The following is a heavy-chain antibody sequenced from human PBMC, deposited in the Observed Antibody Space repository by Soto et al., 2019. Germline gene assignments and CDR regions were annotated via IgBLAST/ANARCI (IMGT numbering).Heavy chain of an antibody. J-gene: IGHJ4*02. CDR3: AKQHKTGESYSQIDY. CDR2: ITGSGGST. V-gene: IGHV3-23*01. D-gene: IGHD3-10*01. CDR1: GFTFISFA. Sequence: EVQLLESGGDLVLPGGSLRLSCAASGFTFISFAMNWVRQAPGKGLEWISLITGSGGSTHYADSVRGRFTISRDNSKNTLYLQMDSLSAGDTATYYCAKQHKTGESYSQIDYWGQGTLVTVAS.